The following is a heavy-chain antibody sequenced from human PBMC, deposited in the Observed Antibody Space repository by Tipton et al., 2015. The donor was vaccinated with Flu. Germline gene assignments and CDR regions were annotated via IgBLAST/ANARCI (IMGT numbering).Heavy chain of an antibody. V-gene: IGHV3-9*01. CDR2: VSRNSGSV. D-gene: IGHD6-6*01. J-gene: IGHJ5*02. Sequence: SLRLSCAASGFTFDDYAMHWVRQAPGKGLEWVSSVSRNSGSVVYADSVKGRFTISRDNAKNSLYLQMNSLRVEDTAFYYCARGRIAARSDWFYPWGQGTVVTVSS. CDR1: GFTFDDYA. CDR3: ARGRIAARSDWFYP.